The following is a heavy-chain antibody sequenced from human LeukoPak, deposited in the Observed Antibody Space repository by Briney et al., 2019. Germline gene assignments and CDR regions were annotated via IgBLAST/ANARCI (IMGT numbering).Heavy chain of an antibody. V-gene: IGHV3-30-3*01. CDR1: GFTFSSYA. Sequence: GGSPRLSCAASGFTFSSYAMHWVRQAPGKGLEWVAVISYDGSNKYYADSVKGRFTISRDNSKNTLYLQMNSLRAEDTAVYYCARDYYYDSSGSDAFDIWGQGTMVTVSS. J-gene: IGHJ3*02. D-gene: IGHD3-22*01. CDR3: ARDYYYDSSGSDAFDI. CDR2: ISYDGSNK.